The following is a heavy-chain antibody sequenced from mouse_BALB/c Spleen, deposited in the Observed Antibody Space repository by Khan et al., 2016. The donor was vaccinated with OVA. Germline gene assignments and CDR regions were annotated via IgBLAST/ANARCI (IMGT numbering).Heavy chain of an antibody. D-gene: IGHD2-10*01. V-gene: IGHV2-6-1*01. CDR3: GRQPYYHYNVMDY. Sequence: VELVESGPGLVAPSQSLSITCTISVFSLTNYGIHWVRQPPGKGLEWLVVIWSDGSTTYNSALKSRLTISKDNSKSQVFLKMNSLQTDDTAMYFCGRQPYYHYNVMDYWGQGTSVTVSS. CDR1: VFSLTNYG. CDR2: IWSDGST. J-gene: IGHJ4*01.